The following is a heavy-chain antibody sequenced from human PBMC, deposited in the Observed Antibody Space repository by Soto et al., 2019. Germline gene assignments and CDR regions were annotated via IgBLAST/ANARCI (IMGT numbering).Heavy chain of an antibody. V-gene: IGHV3-23*01. CDR2: ISAAATIT. D-gene: IGHD1-7*01. Sequence: EVQLLESGGGLVQPGESLRLSCVGSGFTFDKYAMSWVHQTPEKGLEMVAGISAAATITHYADSVRGRFTISRDNSKNTQSLHMSNLRVDDTAIYYCAKDPNGNYVGGFEMWGQGTTVIVSS. CDR1: GFTFDKYA. J-gene: IGHJ3*02. CDR3: AKDPNGNYVGGFEM.